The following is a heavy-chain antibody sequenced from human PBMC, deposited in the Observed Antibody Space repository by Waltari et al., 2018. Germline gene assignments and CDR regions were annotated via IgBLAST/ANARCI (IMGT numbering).Heavy chain of an antibody. CDR1: GYTFNNYA. Sequence: QVQLVQSGAEVKKPGASVKVSCKASGYTFNNYAMHWVLQAPGQRLEWMGWINAGNGNTKYSQKFQGRVTITRDTSASTAYMELSSLRSKDTAVHYCARGDYSNYELDYWGQGTLVTVSS. CDR2: INAGNGNT. CDR3: ARGDYSNYELDY. D-gene: IGHD4-4*01. J-gene: IGHJ4*02. V-gene: IGHV1-3*01.